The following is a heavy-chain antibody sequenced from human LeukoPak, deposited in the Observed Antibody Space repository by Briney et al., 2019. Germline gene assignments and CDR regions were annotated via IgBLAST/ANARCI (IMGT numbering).Heavy chain of an antibody. D-gene: IGHD3-16*01. V-gene: IGHV3-53*01. CDR2: IYSGGST. Sequence: LSLTCTVSGGSISSGSYYWSWVRQAPGKGLEWVSVIYSGGSTYYADSVKGRFTISKDNSKNTLYLQMNSLRAEDTAVYYCAGGSHLRTRIMITHDLTHWGQGTLVTVSS. CDR3: AGGSHLRTRIMITHDLTH. J-gene: IGHJ4*02. CDR1: GGSISSGSYY.